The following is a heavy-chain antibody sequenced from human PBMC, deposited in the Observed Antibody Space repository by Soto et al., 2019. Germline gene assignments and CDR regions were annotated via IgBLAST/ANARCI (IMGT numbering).Heavy chain of an antibody. V-gene: IGHV1-24*01. CDR2: FDPEDGET. CDR3: ATDLQRARYDFWSGYLYGMDV. J-gene: IGHJ6*02. CDR1: GYTLTELS. Sequence: GASVKVSFKVSGYTLTELSMHWVRQAPGKGLEWMGGFDPEDGETIYAQKFQGRVTMTEDTSTDTAYMELSSLRSEDAAVYYCATDLQRARYDFWSGYLYGMDVWGQGTTVTVSS. D-gene: IGHD3-3*01.